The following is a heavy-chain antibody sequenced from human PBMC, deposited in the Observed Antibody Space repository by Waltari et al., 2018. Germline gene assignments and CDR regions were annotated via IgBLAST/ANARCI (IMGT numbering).Heavy chain of an antibody. CDR3: AKVSASIAVAELDY. V-gene: IGHV3-23*01. D-gene: IGHD6-19*01. Sequence: EVQLLESGGGLVQPGGSLRLSCAASGFTFSSYAMSWVRQAPGKGLEWVSASSGSGGSTAYADSVKGRFTISRDNSNNTLYLQMNSLRADDTAVYYCAKVSASIAVAELDYWGQGTLVTVSS. J-gene: IGHJ4*02. CDR2: SSGSGGST. CDR1: GFTFSSYA.